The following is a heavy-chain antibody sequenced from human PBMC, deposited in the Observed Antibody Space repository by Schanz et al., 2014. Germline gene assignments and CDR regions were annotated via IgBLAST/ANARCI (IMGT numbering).Heavy chain of an antibody. CDR2: MNTNSGNT. Sequence: QVQLVQSGAEVKKPGASMKVSCKASGYTFTTSTFEINWLRQATGQGLEWMGWMNTNSGNTGFAQKFQGRVSMTRNTSIRTAYMELSSLRSDDTAVYYCARGIWGSGGAAFDIWGQGTMVSVSS. CDR3: ARGIWGSGGAAFDI. D-gene: IGHD7-27*01. CDR1: GYTFTTSTFE. V-gene: IGHV1-8*02. J-gene: IGHJ3*02.